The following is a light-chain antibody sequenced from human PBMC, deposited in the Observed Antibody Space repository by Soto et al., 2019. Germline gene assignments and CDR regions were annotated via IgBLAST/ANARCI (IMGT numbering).Light chain of an antibody. V-gene: IGKV1-33*01. CDR3: QQYDYLPYT. Sequence: DIQMTQSPSSLSASVGDKVTITCQADEDITNYLNWYQQKPGKAPKLLIYDASNLETGVPSRFCGSGSGTEFTFTITSLQPEDIATYYCQQYDYLPYTFGQGTKLEIK. J-gene: IGKJ2*01. CDR1: EDITNY. CDR2: DAS.